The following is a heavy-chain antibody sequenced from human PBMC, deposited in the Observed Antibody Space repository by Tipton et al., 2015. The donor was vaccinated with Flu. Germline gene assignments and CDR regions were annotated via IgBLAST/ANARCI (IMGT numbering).Heavy chain of an antibody. CDR1: GYSITTGYD. Sequence: TLSLTCAVSGYSITTGYDWAWVRQPPGGGLEWIGNMFHSGNRYYNRTLQSRLFISMDTAKNQFSLSLSSVTAADTAVYFCARRDYSNYVSQPKNWFDPWGQGILVTVSS. CDR3: ARRDYSNYVSQPKNWFDP. D-gene: IGHD4-11*01. J-gene: IGHJ5*02. V-gene: IGHV4-38-2*01. CDR2: MFHSGNR.